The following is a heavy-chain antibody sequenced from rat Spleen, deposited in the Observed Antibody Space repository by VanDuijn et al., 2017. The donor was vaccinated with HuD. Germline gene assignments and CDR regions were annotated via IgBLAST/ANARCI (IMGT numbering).Heavy chain of an antibody. J-gene: IGHJ1*01. CDR3: SGSRVPWYLDF. CDR1: GFTFSDYG. Sequence: EVQLVESGGGLVQPGSPLKLSCAASGFTFSDYGMHWIRQAPTKGLEWVATISYDGSSTYYRDSVKGRFTISRENAQNTLYLQMNSLRSEDTATYYCSGSRVPWYLDFWGPGTMVTVSS. V-gene: IGHV5-29*01. CDR2: ISYDGSST. D-gene: IGHD1-11*01.